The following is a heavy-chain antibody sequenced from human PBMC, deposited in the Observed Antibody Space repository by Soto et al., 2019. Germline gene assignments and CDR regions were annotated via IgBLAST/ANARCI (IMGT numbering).Heavy chain of an antibody. J-gene: IGHJ4*02. CDR3: SWTKQDFTLVY. CDR1: GYTFTSYV. Sequence: QVQLVQSGAEVKKPGASVKGSCKAPGYTFTSYVISWGRQAPGQGREWLGWISAYNGHTNYAQKLQGRVTMTTDTATGTAYVELRSLRSDDTAVYDCSWTKQDFTLVYWGQGALVTVSS. D-gene: IGHD3-3*01. V-gene: IGHV1-18*01. CDR2: ISAYNGHT.